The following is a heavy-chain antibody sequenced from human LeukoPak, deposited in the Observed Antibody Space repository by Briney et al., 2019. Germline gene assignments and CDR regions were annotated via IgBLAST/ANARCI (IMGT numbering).Heavy chain of an antibody. CDR1: GYTFTSYD. V-gene: IGHV1-8*01. CDR2: MNPNSGNT. J-gene: IGHJ3*02. CDR3: ARWRKYYYDSSGYRLAFDI. Sequence: ASVKVSCKSSGYTFTSYDIYWVRQATGHGLEWMGWMNPNSGNTGYAQKFQGRVTMTRNTSISTAYMELSSLRSEDTAVYYCARWRKYYYDSSGYRLAFDIWGQGTMVTVSS. D-gene: IGHD3-22*01.